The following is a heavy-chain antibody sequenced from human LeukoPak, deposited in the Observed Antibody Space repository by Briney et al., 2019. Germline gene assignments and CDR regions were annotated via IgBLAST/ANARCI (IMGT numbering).Heavy chain of an antibody. CDR3: ARVGSGGAWFDF. J-gene: IGHJ4*02. Sequence: SETLSLTCTVSSVSLTNYYWSWIRQPPGKGLEWIGYIFFSGTTNYNPSLKSRVTISVDTSKNQFSLKMTSVTAADTAVYFCARVGSGGAWFDFWGQGTLVTVSS. CDR2: IFFSGTT. D-gene: IGHD6-19*01. V-gene: IGHV4-59*01. CDR1: SVSLTNYY.